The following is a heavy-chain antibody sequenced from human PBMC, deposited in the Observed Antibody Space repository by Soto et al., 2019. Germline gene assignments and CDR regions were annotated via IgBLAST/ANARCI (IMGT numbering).Heavy chain of an antibody. CDR1: GYTFTSYG. D-gene: IGHD3-22*01. CDR2: ISAYNGNT. CDR3: ARENQGGTYYYDSSGYRIEYFQH. J-gene: IGHJ1*01. V-gene: IGHV1-18*01. Sequence: ASVKVSCKASGYTFTSYGISGVRQAPGQGLERMGWISAYNGNTNYAQKLQGRVTMTTDTSTSTAYMELRSLRSDDTAVYYCARENQGGTYYYDSSGYRIEYFQHWGQGTLVTVSS.